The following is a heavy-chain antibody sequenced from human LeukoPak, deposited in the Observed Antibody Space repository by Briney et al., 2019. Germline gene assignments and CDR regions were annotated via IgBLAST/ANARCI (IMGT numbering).Heavy chain of an antibody. CDR2: IYPGDSDT. CDR3: AFVYHISSWSYYFAY. Sequence: GESLKTSCKGSGYSFTSYWIGWVRQMPGKGLEWMGIIYPGDSDTRYSPSFQGQVTISADKSISTAYLQWSSLKASDTAMYYCAFVYHISSWSYYFAYWGQGTLVTVSS. CDR1: GYSFTSYW. V-gene: IGHV5-51*01. J-gene: IGHJ4*02. D-gene: IGHD6-13*01.